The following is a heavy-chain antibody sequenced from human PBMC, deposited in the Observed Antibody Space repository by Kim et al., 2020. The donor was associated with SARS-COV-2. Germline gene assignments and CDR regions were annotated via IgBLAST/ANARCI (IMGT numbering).Heavy chain of an antibody. V-gene: IGHV5-10-1*01. CDR3: ARHHYYYGMDV. CDR2: T. J-gene: IGHJ6*02. Sequence: THYRPSFQGHVTISADKSISTCYRQWSSLKASDAAMYYCARHHYYYGMDVWGQGTTVTVSS.